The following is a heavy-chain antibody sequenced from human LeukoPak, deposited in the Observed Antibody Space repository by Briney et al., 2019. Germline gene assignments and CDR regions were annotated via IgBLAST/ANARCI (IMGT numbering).Heavy chain of an antibody. CDR1: GGSISSSSYY. V-gene: IGHV4-39*07. D-gene: IGHD6-19*01. CDR3: ARDTAGGWPYYFDY. Sequence: SETLSLTCTVSGGSISSSSYYWGWIRQPPGKGLEWVGSIYYSGSTYYNPSLKSRVTISVDTSKNQFSLKLSSVTAADTAVYYCARDTAGGWPYYFDYWGQGTLVTVSS. CDR2: IYYSGST. J-gene: IGHJ4*02.